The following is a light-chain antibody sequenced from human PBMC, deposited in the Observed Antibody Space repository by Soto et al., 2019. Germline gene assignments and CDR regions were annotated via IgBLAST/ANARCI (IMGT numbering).Light chain of an antibody. J-gene: IGLJ1*01. CDR3: DSYAGSNNHV. Sequence: QSVLTQPPSASGSPGQSVTISCTGTSSDVGRYNFVSWYQHHPGKAPKLLIYDVNKRPSGVPDRFSGSKSGNTASLTVSGLQAEDEADYSCDSYAGSNNHVFGTGTKVPVL. V-gene: IGLV2-8*01. CDR2: DVN. CDR1: SSDVGRYNF.